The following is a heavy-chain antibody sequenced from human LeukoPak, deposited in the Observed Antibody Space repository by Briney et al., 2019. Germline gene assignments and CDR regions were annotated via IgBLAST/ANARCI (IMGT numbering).Heavy chain of an antibody. J-gene: IGHJ4*02. V-gene: IGHV1-2*02. D-gene: IGHD3-22*01. Sequence: ASVKLSCKASGYTFTGYYLHWVRQAPGQGLEWVAWINSNSGVTSYAQNFQGRVTLTRDTSTSTAYLEVTRLRSDDTAVYYCARGRAYYDSSGIDYWGQGTLVTVSP. CDR1: GYTFTGYY. CDR3: ARGRAYYDSSGIDY. CDR2: INSNSGVT.